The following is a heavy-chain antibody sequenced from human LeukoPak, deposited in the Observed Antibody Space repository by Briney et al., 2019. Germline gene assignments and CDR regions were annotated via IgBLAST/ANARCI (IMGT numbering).Heavy chain of an antibody. V-gene: IGHV3-21*01. D-gene: IGHD5-12*01. CDR2: ISSTNSYI. CDR1: GFTFSSYS. J-gene: IGHJ3*02. Sequence: GGSLRLSCAASGFTFSSYSMNWVRQAPGKGLEWVSSISSTNSYIYYADSVKGRFTISRDNAKNTLYLQMNSLRAEDTAVYYCARDRGYDNAFDIWGQGTMVTVSS. CDR3: ARDRGYDNAFDI.